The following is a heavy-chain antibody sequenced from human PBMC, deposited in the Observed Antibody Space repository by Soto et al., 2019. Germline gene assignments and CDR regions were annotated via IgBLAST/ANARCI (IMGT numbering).Heavy chain of an antibody. CDR2: INHSGST. J-gene: IGHJ6*02. V-gene: IGHV4-34*01. CDR3: ARRRRIAAAGTGNYYYGMDV. D-gene: IGHD6-13*01. Sequence: QVQLQQWGAGLLKPSETLSLTCAVYGGSFSGYYWSWIRQPPGKGLEWIGEINHSGSTNYNPSLKSRVNISVDTSKNQFSLKLSSVTAADTAVYYCARRRRIAAAGTGNYYYGMDVWGQGTTVTVSS. CDR1: GGSFSGYY.